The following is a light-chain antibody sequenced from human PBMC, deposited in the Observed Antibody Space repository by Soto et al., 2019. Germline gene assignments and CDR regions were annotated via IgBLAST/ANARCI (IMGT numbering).Light chain of an antibody. Sequence: DIVMTQSPDSLAVSLGERATINCKSSQSVLYSSNNKNYLAWYQQKPGQPPRLLIHWASTRESGVPDRFSGSGSVTDFTLTISSLQAEDVAVYYCQQYYNTPLTFGGGTKVEIK. V-gene: IGKV4-1*01. J-gene: IGKJ4*01. CDR2: WAS. CDR3: QQYYNTPLT. CDR1: QSVLYSSNNKNY.